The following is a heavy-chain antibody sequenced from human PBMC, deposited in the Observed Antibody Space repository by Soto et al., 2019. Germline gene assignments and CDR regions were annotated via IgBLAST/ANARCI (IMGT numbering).Heavy chain of an antibody. J-gene: IGHJ6*03. Sequence: GGSLRLSCAASGFTFSSYGMHWVRQAPGKGLEWVAVISYDGSNKYYADSVKGRFTISRDNSKNTLYLQMNSLRAEDTAVYYCAKATGDYGDYSAGYYYMDVWGKGTTVTVSS. V-gene: IGHV3-30*18. CDR3: AKATGDYGDYSAGYYYMDV. D-gene: IGHD4-17*01. CDR2: ISYDGSNK. CDR1: GFTFSSYG.